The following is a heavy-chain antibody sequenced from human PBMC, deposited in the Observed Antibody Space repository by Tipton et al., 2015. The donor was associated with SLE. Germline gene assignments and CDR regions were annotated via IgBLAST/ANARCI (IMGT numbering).Heavy chain of an antibody. D-gene: IGHD4-11*01. CDR2: ISSSSSYI. CDR3: ARDWFDYSNYPSGMDV. CDR1: GFTFSSYS. Sequence: GSLRLSCAASGFTFSSYSMNWVRQAPGKGLEWVSFISSSSSYIYYADSVKGRFTISRDNAKNSLYLQMNSLRAEDTAVYYCARDWFDYSNYPSGMDVWGQGTTVTVSS. J-gene: IGHJ6*02. V-gene: IGHV3-21*01.